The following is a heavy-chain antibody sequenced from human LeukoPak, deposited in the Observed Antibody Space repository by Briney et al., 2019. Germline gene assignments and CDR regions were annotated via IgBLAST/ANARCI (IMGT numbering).Heavy chain of an antibody. CDR1: GFTFSSYG. Sequence: GGSLRLSCAASGFTFSSYGMHWVRQAPGKGLEWVAVIWYDGSNKYYADSVKGRFTISRDNSKNTLYLQMNSLRAEDTAVHYCARERMGRYYFDCWGQGTLVTVSS. CDR2: IWYDGSNK. J-gene: IGHJ4*02. D-gene: IGHD1-26*01. CDR3: ARERMGRYYFDC. V-gene: IGHV3-33*01.